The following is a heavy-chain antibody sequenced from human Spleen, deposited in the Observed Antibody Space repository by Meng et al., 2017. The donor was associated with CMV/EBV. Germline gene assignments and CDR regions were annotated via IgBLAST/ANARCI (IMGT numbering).Heavy chain of an antibody. CDR1: GFTFSNYA. V-gene: IGHV3-23*01. J-gene: IGHJ2*01. CDR2: ISGNTGGT. Sequence: GESLKISCAASGFTFSNYAMSWVRQAPGRGLEWFSAISGNTGGTYYASSVRGRFTISRDNAKNSLYLQMNSLRAEDTAVYYCARVSWYFDLWGRGSLVTVSS. CDR3: ARVSWYFDL.